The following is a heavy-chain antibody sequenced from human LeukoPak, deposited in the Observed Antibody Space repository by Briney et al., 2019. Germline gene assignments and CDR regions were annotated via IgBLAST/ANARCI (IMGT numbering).Heavy chain of an antibody. CDR1: GGTFSSYA. Sequence: ASVKVSCKASGGTFSSYAISWVRQAPGQGLEWMGGIIPIFGTASYAQKFQGRVTITADESTSTAYMELSSLRSEDTAVYYCARTPSEMVLTGYYFDYWGQGTLVTVSS. D-gene: IGHD5-24*01. J-gene: IGHJ4*02. CDR3: ARTPSEMVLTGYYFDY. CDR2: IIPIFGTA. V-gene: IGHV1-69*13.